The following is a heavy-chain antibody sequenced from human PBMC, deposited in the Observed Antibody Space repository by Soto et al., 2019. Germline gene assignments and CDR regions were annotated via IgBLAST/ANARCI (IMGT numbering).Heavy chain of an antibody. V-gene: IGHV1-69*01. J-gene: IGHJ4*02. CDR2: FIPLFGTA. Sequence: QVQLVQSGAEVKKPGSSVKVSCKASGGTFGSLAITWVRQAPGQGLEWMGGFIPLFGTANYAQKFQGRVTISAGGSTGTAYMELSSLRSEDTALYYCAREGRGAYRTLYWGQGTLVTVSS. CDR3: AREGRGAYRTLY. D-gene: IGHD3-10*01. CDR1: GGTFGSLA.